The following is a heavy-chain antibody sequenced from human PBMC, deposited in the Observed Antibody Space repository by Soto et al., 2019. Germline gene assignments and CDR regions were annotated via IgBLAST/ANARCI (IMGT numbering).Heavy chain of an antibody. V-gene: IGHV1-18*01. J-gene: IGHJ1*01. Sequence: QIQLVQSGAEVKKPGASVKVSCKASGYNFFDYGVSWVRQAPGQSLEWMGWVSPKSGNTDYARKVQGRVTMTTDISTSTAYMELRGLISDDTGVYYCARGRTVSSIGPLLVWGQGTLVSASS. CDR3: ARGRTVSSIGPLLV. D-gene: IGHD1-1*01. CDR2: VSPKSGNT. CDR1: GYNFFDYG.